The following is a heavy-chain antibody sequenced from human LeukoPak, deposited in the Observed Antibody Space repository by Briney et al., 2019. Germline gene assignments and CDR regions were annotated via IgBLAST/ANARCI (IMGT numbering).Heavy chain of an antibody. CDR1: GYTFSSDG. J-gene: IGHJ6*03. Sequence: GASVKVSCKASGYTFSSDGISWVRQAPGQGLEWMGWISSYNGNTKYAEKLQGRVTMTTDTSTSTAYMELRSLRSDDTAVYYCARTTVTTKYPAYFMDVWGKGTTVTISS. V-gene: IGHV1-18*01. D-gene: IGHD4-17*01. CDR3: ARTTVTTKYPAYFMDV. CDR2: ISSYNGNT.